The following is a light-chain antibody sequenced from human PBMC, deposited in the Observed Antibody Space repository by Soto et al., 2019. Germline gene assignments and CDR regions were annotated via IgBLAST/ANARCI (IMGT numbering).Light chain of an antibody. Sequence: DVVMTQSPLSLPVTLGQPASISCRSSQSPLYSDGNTYLSWFQQRPGQSPRRLIYKVSNRDSGVPDRFSGSGSGTDFTLKISRVEAEDVGVYYCMQGTHWPWTFGQGTMVDIK. CDR3: MQGTHWPWT. CDR2: KVS. J-gene: IGKJ1*01. V-gene: IGKV2-30*01. CDR1: QSPLYSDGNTY.